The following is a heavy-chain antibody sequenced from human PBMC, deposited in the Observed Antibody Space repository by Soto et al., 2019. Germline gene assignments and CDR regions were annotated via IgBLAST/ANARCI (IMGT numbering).Heavy chain of an antibody. J-gene: IGHJ5*02. CDR3: ARAYYDSSGYYGNWFDP. CDR2: IYHSGST. Sequence: PSETLSLTCAVSGGSISSSNWWSWVRQPPGKGLEWIGEIYHSGSTNYNPSLKSRVTISVDKSKNQFSLKLSSVTAADTAVYYCARAYYDSSGYYGNWFDPWGQGTLVTVSS. CDR1: GGSISSSNW. D-gene: IGHD3-22*01. V-gene: IGHV4-4*02.